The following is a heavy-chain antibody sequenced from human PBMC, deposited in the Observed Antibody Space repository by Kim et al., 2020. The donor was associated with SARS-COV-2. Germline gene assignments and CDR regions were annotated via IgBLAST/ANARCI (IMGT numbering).Heavy chain of an antibody. Sequence: GGSLRLSCAASGFTVSSNYMSWVRQAPGKGLEWVSVIYSGGSTYYADSVKGRFPIPRDNSKNTPYLQMNSLRAEDTAVYYCARGGVRWCLSGVVDYWGQG. CDR3: ARGGVRWCLSGVVDY. V-gene: IGHV3-53*01. D-gene: IGHD2-21*01. J-gene: IGHJ4*02. CDR1: GFTVSSNY. CDR2: IYSGGST.